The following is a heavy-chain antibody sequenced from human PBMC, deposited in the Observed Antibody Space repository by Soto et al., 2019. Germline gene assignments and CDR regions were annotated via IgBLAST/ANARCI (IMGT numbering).Heavy chain of an antibody. D-gene: IGHD6-13*01. CDR3: ASTYSTSWYWFEP. V-gene: IGHV2-26*04. Sequence: QVTVKESGPVLVKPTETLTLTCTVSGFSLSNAGLGVSWIRQPPGKALEWLAHIFSNDEKSYRTSLKSRLTISKDTSKSQVVLTMTNMDPVDTATYYCASTYSTSWYWFEPWGQGTLVTVSS. CDR2: IFSNDEK. CDR1: GFSLSNAGLG. J-gene: IGHJ5*02.